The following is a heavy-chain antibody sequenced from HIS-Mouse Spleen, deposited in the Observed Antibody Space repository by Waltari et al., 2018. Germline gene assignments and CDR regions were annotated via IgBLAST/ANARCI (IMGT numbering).Heavy chain of an antibody. Sequence: QLQLQESGPGLVKPSETLSLTCTVSGGSISSSSYYLGWIRPPPGKGLEWIGSIYYSGSTYYNPYLKSRVTISVDTSKNQFSLKLSSVTAADTAVYYCAREIPYSSSWYDWYFDLWGRGTLVTVSS. CDR2: IYYSGST. CDR3: AREIPYSSSWYDWYFDL. V-gene: IGHV4-39*07. CDR1: GGSISSSSYY. D-gene: IGHD6-13*01. J-gene: IGHJ2*01.